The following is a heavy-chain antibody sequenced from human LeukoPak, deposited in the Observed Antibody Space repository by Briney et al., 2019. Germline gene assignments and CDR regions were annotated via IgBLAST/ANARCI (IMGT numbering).Heavy chain of an antibody. CDR1: GFTFSSYS. J-gene: IGHJ5*02. Sequence: GGSLRLSCAVSGFTFSSYSMTWVRQAPGKGLEWVSSISSSSSYIYYADSVKGRFTISRDNAKNSLSLQMNSLRAEDTAVYYCARGHRRRWFDPWGQGTLVTVSS. CDR3: ARGHRRRWFDP. V-gene: IGHV3-21*01. CDR2: ISSSSSYI.